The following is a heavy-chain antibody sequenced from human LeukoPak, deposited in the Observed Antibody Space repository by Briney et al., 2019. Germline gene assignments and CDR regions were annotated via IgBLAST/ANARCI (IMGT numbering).Heavy chain of an antibody. D-gene: IGHD2-2*01. CDR2: IYTSGST. V-gene: IGHV4-61*02. CDR1: GGSISSGSYY. CDR3: ARLVCSSATCYQPYFYYMDV. Sequence: PSETLSLTCTVSGGSISSGSYYWSWIRQPAGKGLEWIGRIYTSGSTNYNPSLKSRLTISVDTSKNQFSLKLSSVTAADTAVYYCARLVCSSATCYQPYFYYMDVWGKGTTVTISS. J-gene: IGHJ6*03.